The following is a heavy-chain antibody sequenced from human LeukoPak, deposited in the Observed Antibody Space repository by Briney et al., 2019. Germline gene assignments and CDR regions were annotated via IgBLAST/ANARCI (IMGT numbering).Heavy chain of an antibody. CDR2: INPDSGGA. Sequence: ASVKVSCKTSGFTFTGYYIHWVRQAPGQGFEWIGWINPDSGGADYAQKFQGRVTMTRDTSISTVYMELNSLTSDDTAVYYCARDLDDSSGDDYWGQGTLVTVSS. CDR3: ARDLDDSSGDDY. CDR1: GFTFTGYY. V-gene: IGHV1-2*02. J-gene: IGHJ4*02. D-gene: IGHD3-22*01.